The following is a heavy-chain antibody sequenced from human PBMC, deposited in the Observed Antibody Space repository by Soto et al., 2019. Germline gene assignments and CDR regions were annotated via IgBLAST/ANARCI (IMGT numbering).Heavy chain of an antibody. CDR1: GYSFTSYW. V-gene: IGHV5-51*01. CDR3: ARAYYDILTGYSFDY. J-gene: IGHJ4*02. CDR2: IYPGDSDT. Sequence: LNISCKGSGYSFTSYWIGWVRQMPGKGLEWMGIIYPGDSDTRYSPSFQGQVTISADKSISTAYLQWSSLKASDTAMYYCARAYYDILTGYSFDYWGQGTLVTVSS. D-gene: IGHD3-9*01.